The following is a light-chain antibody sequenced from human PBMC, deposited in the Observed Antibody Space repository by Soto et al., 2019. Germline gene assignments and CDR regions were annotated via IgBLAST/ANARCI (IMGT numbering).Light chain of an antibody. CDR3: QQYGISPRT. CDR1: QSVSSSY. CDR2: GAS. J-gene: IGKJ1*01. Sequence: EIVLTQSPGTLSLSPGERATLSCRASQSVSSSYLACYQQKPGQAPRLLIYGASSRATGIPDRFSGSGSGTDFTLTIIRLEPEDFEVYYCQQYGISPRTFGQGTKVKIK. V-gene: IGKV3-20*01.